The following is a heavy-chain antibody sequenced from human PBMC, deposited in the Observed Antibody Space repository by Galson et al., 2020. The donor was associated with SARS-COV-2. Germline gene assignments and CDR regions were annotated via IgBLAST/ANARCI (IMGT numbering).Heavy chain of an antibody. CDR3: ARSYRVAVAGYNFDY. J-gene: IGHJ4*02. CDR2: IDWDDDK. D-gene: IGHD6-19*01. V-gene: IGHV2-70*11. CDR1: GFSISNSGMS. Sequence: SGPPMVSRTQTLTLTSTFPGFSISNSGMSVHWIRQQPGTDLEWLERIDWDDDKHYNTSLKTRLTSSKDTSKNQVVLTMTNRGPVDTATYYCARSYRVAVAGYNFDYCGQGTLGTVSS.